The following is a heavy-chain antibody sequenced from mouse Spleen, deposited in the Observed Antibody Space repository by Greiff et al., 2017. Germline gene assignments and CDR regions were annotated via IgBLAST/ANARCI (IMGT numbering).Heavy chain of an antibody. CDR3: ARWDGNSRYFDY. J-gene: IGHJ2*01. D-gene: IGHD2-1*01. V-gene: IGHV1-26*01. Sequence: EVQLQQSGPELVKPGASVKISCKASGYTFTDYYMNWVKQSHGKSLEWIGDINPNNGGTSYNQKFKGKATLTVDKSSSTAYMELRSLTSEDSAVYYCARWDGNSRYFDYWGQGTTLTVSS. CDR1: GYTFTDYY. CDR2: INPNNGGT.